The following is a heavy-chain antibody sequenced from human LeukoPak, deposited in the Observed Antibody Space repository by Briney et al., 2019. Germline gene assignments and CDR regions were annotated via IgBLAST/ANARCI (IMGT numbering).Heavy chain of an antibody. J-gene: IGHJ4*02. Sequence: EGSLRLSCAASGFTFSSYGMSWVRQAPGKGLEWVSAISGSSDSMYYADSVKGRFTISRDNSKNTLYLQMNSLRAEDTAVYYCAKISYYYDSSGYYLDYFDSWGQGTLVTVSS. CDR2: ISGSSDSM. V-gene: IGHV3-23*01. CDR1: GFTFSSYG. CDR3: AKISYYYDSSGYYLDYFDS. D-gene: IGHD3-22*01.